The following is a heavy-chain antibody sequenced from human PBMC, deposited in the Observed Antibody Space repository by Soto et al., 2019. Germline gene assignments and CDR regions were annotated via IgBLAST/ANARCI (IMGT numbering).Heavy chain of an antibody. CDR2: IYHTGKT. CDR3: AREGSSTANWIDP. J-gene: IGHJ5*02. Sequence: TSETLSLTCTVSGDAIYIGGYYWTWIRQHPGKGLEWIGYIYHTGKTYYNPSLESRVTMSVDTSKNQFSLKLASVTAADTAVYYCAREGSSTANWIDPSGQGTLVTVYS. V-gene: IGHV4-31*03. CDR1: GDAIYIGGYY. D-gene: IGHD2-2*01.